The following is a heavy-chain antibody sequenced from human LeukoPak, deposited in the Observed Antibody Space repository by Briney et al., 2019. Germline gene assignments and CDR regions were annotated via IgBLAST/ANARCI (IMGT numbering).Heavy chain of an antibody. V-gene: IGHV4-61*01. D-gene: IGHD3-10*01. CDR2: ISSSGSV. CDR3: ARGGGLWFGEPNNWFDP. J-gene: IGHJ5*02. CDR1: RGSISGSIRSYY. Sequence: SETLSLTCTVSRGSISGSIRSYYWSWLRQPPGKGLEWIGYISSSGSVNDNPSLKSRVTISVDTSRNQFSLRLTSATAADTAVYYCARGGGLWFGEPNNWFDPWGQGILVTVAS.